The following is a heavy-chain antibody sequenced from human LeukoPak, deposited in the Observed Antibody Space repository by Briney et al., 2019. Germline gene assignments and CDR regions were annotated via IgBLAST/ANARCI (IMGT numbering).Heavy chain of an antibody. Sequence: GRSLRLSCAASGFTFSSYVMHWVRQAPGKGLEWVAVISYDGSNKYYADSVKGRFTISRDNSKNTLYLQMNSLKTEDTAVYYCTMYYYDSSGLLFDPWGQGTLVTVSS. J-gene: IGHJ5*02. CDR1: GFTFSSYV. CDR2: ISYDGSNK. V-gene: IGHV3-30*04. CDR3: TMYYYDSSGLLFDP. D-gene: IGHD3-22*01.